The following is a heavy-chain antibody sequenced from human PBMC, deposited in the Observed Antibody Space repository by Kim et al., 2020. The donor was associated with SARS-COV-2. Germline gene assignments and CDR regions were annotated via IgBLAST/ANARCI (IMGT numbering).Heavy chain of an antibody. CDR1: GLTFSSSW. J-gene: IGHJ4*02. V-gene: IGHV3-7*01. D-gene: IGHD6-19*01. CDR2: IHPDESQK. CDR3: ATEVYNSGWLLHVDY. Sequence: GGSLRLSCTASGLTFSSSWMSWVRQAPGKGLEWVANIHPDESQKKYVDSVMGRFTISRDNAQNSLYLQMNSLRDEDTAVYYCATEVYNSGWLLHVDYWGQCVIVTVSS.